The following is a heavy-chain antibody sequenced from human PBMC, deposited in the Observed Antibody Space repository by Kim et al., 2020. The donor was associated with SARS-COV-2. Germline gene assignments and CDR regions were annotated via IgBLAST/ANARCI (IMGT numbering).Heavy chain of an antibody. CDR1: GFTFSSYG. Sequence: GGSLRLSCAASGFTFSSYGMHWVRQAPGKGLEWVSVIWYDGSNKYYADSVKGRFTISRDNSKNTLYLHMNSLRAEDTAVYYCARDYYDILTGYSGDYYYGVDVWGHGTTVTVSS. V-gene: IGHV3-33*01. CDR2: IWYDGSNK. D-gene: IGHD3-9*01. J-gene: IGHJ6*02. CDR3: ARDYYDILTGYSGDYYYGVDV.